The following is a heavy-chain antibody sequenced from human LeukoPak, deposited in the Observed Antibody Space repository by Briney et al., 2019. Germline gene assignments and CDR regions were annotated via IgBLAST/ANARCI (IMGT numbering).Heavy chain of an antibody. V-gene: IGHV1-8*01. J-gene: IGHJ3*02. D-gene: IGHD5-18*01. CDR1: GYTFTSYD. CDR2: MNPNSGNT. Sequence: ASVNVSCKASGYTFTSYDINWVRQAPGQGLEWMGWMNPNSGNTVYAQKFQGRVTMTTNTSISTAYMELSSLRSEDTAVYYCARDSYGLGDTFDIWGQGTMVTVSS. CDR3: ARDSYGLGDTFDI.